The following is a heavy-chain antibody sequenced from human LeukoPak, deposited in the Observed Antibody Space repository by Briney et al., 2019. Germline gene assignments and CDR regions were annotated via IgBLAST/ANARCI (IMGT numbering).Heavy chain of an antibody. V-gene: IGHV4-31*03. CDR1: GGSISSGGYY. CDR2: IYYSGST. Sequence: SQTLSLTCTVSGGSISSGGYYWSWIRQHPGKGLEWIGYIYYSGSTYYNSSLKSRVTISVDTSKNQFSLKLSSVTAADTAVYYCARAWELLRRIDYWGQGTLVTVSS. D-gene: IGHD1-26*01. J-gene: IGHJ4*02. CDR3: ARAWELLRRIDY.